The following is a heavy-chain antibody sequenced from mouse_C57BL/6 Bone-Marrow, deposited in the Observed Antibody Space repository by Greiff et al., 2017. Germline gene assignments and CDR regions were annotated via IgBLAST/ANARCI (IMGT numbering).Heavy chain of an antibody. CDR2: IRLKSDNYAT. D-gene: IGHD4-1*01. V-gene: IGHV6-3*01. CDR1: GFTFSNYW. Sequence: EVKLMESGGGLVQPGGSMKLSCVASGFTFSNYWMNWVRQSPEKGLEWVAQIRLKSDNYATHYAESVKGRFTISRDDSKSSVYLQMNNLRAEDTGIYYCTAKWDGFWFAYWGQGTLVTVSA. CDR3: TAKWDGFWFAY. J-gene: IGHJ3*01.